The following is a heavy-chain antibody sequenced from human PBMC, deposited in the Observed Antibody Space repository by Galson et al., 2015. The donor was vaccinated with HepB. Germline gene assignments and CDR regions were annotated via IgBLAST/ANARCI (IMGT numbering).Heavy chain of an antibody. CDR3: ARGGWGSRGHYDFDI. J-gene: IGHJ3*02. D-gene: IGHD7-27*01. CDR2: INTDTGNP. V-gene: IGHV7-4-1*02. Sequence: SVKVSCKASGYTFTNYAMNWVRQAPGQGLEWMGWINTDTGNPTYAQGFTGRFVFSLDTSVSTAYLQISSLKAEDTAVYYCARGGWGSRGHYDFDIWGQGTMVTVSS. CDR1: GYTFTNYA.